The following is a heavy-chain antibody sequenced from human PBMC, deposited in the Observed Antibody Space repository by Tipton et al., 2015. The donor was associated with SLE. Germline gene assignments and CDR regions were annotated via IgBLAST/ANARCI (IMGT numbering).Heavy chain of an antibody. D-gene: IGHD2-21*01. CDR2: INHSGST. Sequence: LSLTCAVYGGSFSGYYWSWIRQPPGKGLEWIGEINHSGSTNYNPSLKSRVTISVDTSKNQFSLQLNSVTPEDTAVYYCAREMWRAFDIWGQGTMVTVSS. J-gene: IGHJ3*02. CDR1: GGSFSGYY. V-gene: IGHV4-34*01. CDR3: AREMWRAFDI.